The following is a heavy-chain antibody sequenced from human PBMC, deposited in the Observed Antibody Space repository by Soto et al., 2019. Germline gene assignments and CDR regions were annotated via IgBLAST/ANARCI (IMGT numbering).Heavy chain of an antibody. CDR1: GYSFAGYW. CDR2: IDPSDSQT. CDR3: ARQIYDSDTGPNFQYYFDS. Sequence: GESLKISCKGSGYSFAGYWITWVRQKPGRGLEWMGRIDPSDSQTYYSPSFRGHVTISVTKSITTVFLQWSSLRASDTAMYYCARQIYDSDTGPNFQYYFDSWGQGTPVTVS. V-gene: IGHV5-10-1*01. J-gene: IGHJ4*02. D-gene: IGHD3-22*01.